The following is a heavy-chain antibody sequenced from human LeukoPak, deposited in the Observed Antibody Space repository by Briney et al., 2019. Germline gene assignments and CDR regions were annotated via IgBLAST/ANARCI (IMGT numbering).Heavy chain of an antibody. CDR2: INPNSGDT. Sequence: ASVKVSCMASGYTLTVYYIHWVRQAPGQGLEWMGRINPNSGDTNFAQKFQGRVTMTRDTSISTAYMDLSGLRPDDTAVYYCAREGSGYTYGRGSYFDYWGHGILVTVSS. CDR3: AREGSGYTYGRGSYFDY. CDR1: GYTLTVYY. J-gene: IGHJ4*01. D-gene: IGHD5-18*01. V-gene: IGHV1-2*06.